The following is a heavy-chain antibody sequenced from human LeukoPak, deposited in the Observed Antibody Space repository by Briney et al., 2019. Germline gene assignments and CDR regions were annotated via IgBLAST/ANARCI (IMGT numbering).Heavy chain of an antibody. CDR2: IKKDGSEK. Sequence: GGSLRLSCAASGFTFSSYWMSWVRQAPGKGLEWVANIKKDGSEKHYVDSVKGRFTISRDNAKNSLYLQMNSLRAEDTAVYYCAREDSYYYGSGSYPFDYWGQGTLVTVSS. CDR1: GFTFSSYW. CDR3: AREDSYYYGSGSYPFDY. J-gene: IGHJ4*02. D-gene: IGHD3-10*01. V-gene: IGHV3-7*01.